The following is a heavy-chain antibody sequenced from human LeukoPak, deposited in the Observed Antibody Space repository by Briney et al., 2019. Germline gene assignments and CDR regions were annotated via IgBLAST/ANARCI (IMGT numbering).Heavy chain of an antibody. Sequence: GGSLRLSCAASGFTFSGYDMHWVRQATGKGLEWVSAIGTAGDTYYPGSVKGRFTISRENAKNSLYLQMNSLRAGDTAVYYCARGAPVWGHDWLISKGAFDIWGQGTMVTVSS. J-gene: IGHJ3*02. CDR1: GFTFSGYD. D-gene: IGHD3-9*01. CDR3: ARGAPVWGHDWLISKGAFDI. V-gene: IGHV3-13*01. CDR2: IGTAGDT.